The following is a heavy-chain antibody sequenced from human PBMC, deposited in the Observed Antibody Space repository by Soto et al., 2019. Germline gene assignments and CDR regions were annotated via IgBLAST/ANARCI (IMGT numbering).Heavy chain of an antibody. J-gene: IGHJ5*02. CDR2: IDHSGYT. Sequence: SETLSLTCAVYGGSFIGYYWNWIRQPPGKGLEWIGEIDHSGYTNYNPSLKSRVTISVDTSKNQFSLRLTSVTAADTAVYYCARVRDWFDPWGQGTLVTV. V-gene: IGHV4-34*01. D-gene: IGHD3-3*01. CDR3: ARVRDWFDP. CDR1: GGSFIGYY.